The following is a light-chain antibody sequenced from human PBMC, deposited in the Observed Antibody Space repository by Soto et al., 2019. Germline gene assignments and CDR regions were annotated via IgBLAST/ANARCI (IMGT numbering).Light chain of an antibody. J-gene: IGKJ2*01. V-gene: IGKV1-39*01. CDR2: AAS. Sequence: DLQMTQSPSSLSASVGDRVTITCRASQSISSYLNWYQQKPGKAPKLLIYAASSLQSGVPSRFSGSGSWTDFTLTISSLQPEDFATYYCQQSYTTPYTFGQGTKLEIK. CDR3: QQSYTTPYT. CDR1: QSISSY.